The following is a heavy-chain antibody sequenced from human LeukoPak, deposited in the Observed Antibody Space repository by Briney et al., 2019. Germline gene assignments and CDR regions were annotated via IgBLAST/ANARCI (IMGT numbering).Heavy chain of an antibody. CDR2: INHSGST. CDR3: ASVHTSGFAGTEVDY. Sequence: SETLSLTCAVYGVSFSGYYWSWIRQPPGKGLEWLGEINHSGSTNYNPSLKSRVTISVDTSKNQFSLKLSSVTAADTAVYYCASVHTSGFAGTEVDYWGQGTLVTVSS. J-gene: IGHJ4*02. V-gene: IGHV4-34*01. D-gene: IGHD3-16*01. CDR1: GVSFSGYY.